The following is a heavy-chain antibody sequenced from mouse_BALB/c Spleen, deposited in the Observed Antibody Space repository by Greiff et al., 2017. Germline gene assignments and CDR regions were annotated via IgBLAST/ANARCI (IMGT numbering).Heavy chain of an antibody. J-gene: IGHJ4*01. Sequence: EVQVVESGGGLVKLGGSLKLSCAASGFTFSSYYMSWVRQTPEKRLELVAAINSNGGSTYYPDTVKGRFTISRDNAKNTLYLQMSSLKSEDTALYYCARQATAYYAMDYWGQGTSVTVSS. CDR2: INSNGGST. CDR1: GFTFSSYY. D-gene: IGHD1-2*01. V-gene: IGHV5-6-2*01. CDR3: ARQATAYYAMDY.